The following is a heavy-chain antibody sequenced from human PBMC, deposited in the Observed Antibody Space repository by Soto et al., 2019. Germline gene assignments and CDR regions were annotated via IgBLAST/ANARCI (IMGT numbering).Heavy chain of an antibody. CDR3: ARGEVYYYDSSGYYRANDAFDI. CDR1: GGSISSVGYY. V-gene: IGHV4-31*03. J-gene: IGHJ3*02. CDR2: IYYSGST. Sequence: TLSLICTVSGGSISSVGYYWSWIRQHPGKGLEWIGYIYYSGSTYYNPSLKSRVTISVDTSKNQFSLKLSSVTAADTAVYYCARGEVYYYDSSGYYRANDAFDIWGQGTMVTVSS. D-gene: IGHD3-22*01.